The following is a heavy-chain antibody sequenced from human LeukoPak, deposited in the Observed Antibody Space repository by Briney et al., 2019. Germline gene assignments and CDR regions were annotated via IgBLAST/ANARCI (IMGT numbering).Heavy chain of an antibody. Sequence: GASVKVSCKASGYTFTSYGISWVRQAPGQGLEWMGWISAYNGNTNYAQKLQGRVTMTTDTSTSTAYMELRSLRSDDTAVYYCARDRGYSSQTWWFDPWGQGTLVTVSS. CDR1: GYTFTSYG. J-gene: IGHJ5*02. D-gene: IGHD6-13*01. CDR2: ISAYNGNT. V-gene: IGHV1-18*01. CDR3: ARDRGYSSQTWWFDP.